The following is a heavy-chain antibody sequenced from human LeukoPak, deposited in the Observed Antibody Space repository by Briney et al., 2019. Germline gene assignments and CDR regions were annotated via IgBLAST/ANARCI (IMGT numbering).Heavy chain of an antibody. CDR2: INSDGSST. CDR3: ESLDAGLSFNY. Sequence: GGSQRLSRAASGFLLPRYRAHWLRQAPGKGLVWVSRINSDGSSTNYADSVKGRFTISRGNAENTLYLQMNSLRAEDTAVYYCESLDAGLSFNYWGQGILVTVSS. J-gene: IGHJ4*02. V-gene: IGHV3-74*01. D-gene: IGHD2/OR15-2a*01. CDR1: GFLLPRYR.